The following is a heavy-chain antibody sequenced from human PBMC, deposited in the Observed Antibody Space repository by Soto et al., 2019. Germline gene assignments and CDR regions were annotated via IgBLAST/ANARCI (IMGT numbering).Heavy chain of an antibody. CDR2: IYYSGST. CDR1: GGSISSGGYY. Sequence: SETLSLTCTVSGGSISSGGYYWSWLRQHPGKGLEWIGYIYYSGSTYYNPSLKSRVTISVDKSKNQFSLKLSSVTAADTAGYYCARGTIANGSFDIWGQGTMVTVSS. V-gene: IGHV4-31*03. J-gene: IGHJ3*02. D-gene: IGHD2-8*01. CDR3: ARGTIANGSFDI.